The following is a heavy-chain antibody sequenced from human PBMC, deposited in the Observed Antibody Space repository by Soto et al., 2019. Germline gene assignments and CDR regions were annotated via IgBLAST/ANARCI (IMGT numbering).Heavy chain of an antibody. CDR1: GFTFSSYA. Sequence: QVQLVESGGGVVQPGRSLRLSCAASGFTFSSYAMHWVRQAPGKGLEWVAVISYDGSNKYYADSVKGRFTISRDNSKNTLYLQMNRLRAEDTAVYYCARERSSGYIDYWGQGTLVTVSS. CDR3: ARERSSGYIDY. D-gene: IGHD6-19*01. V-gene: IGHV3-30-3*01. J-gene: IGHJ4*02. CDR2: ISYDGSNK.